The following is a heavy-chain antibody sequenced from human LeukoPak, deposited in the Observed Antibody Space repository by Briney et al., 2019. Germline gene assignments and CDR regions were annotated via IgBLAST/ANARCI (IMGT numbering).Heavy chain of an antibody. CDR1: GFTFSDHH. J-gene: IGHJ4*02. CDR2: RPARSRPNSCTT. Sequence: GGSLRLSCAASGFTFSDHHMDWVRQAPGKGLEWVGRRPARSRPNSCTTQYAASVKGRFTISRDDSENSLYLQMSSLRTEDTAVYYCARVITTGSGWYNFAYWGQGTLVTVSS. D-gene: IGHD6-13*01. CDR3: ARVITTGSGWYNFAY. V-gene: IGHV3-72*01.